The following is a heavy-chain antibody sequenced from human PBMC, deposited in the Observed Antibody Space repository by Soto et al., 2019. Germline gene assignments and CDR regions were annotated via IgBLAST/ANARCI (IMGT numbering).Heavy chain of an antibody. CDR3: ARGEWIQLWLPTLLPVDY. J-gene: IGHJ4*02. CDR2: IYYSGST. D-gene: IGHD5-18*01. Sequence: SETLSLTYSVSGGAVSSGSYYWSWIRQPPGKGLEWIGYIYYSGSTNYNPSLKSRVTISVDTSKNQFSLKLSSVTAADTAVYYCARGEWIQLWLPTLLPVDYWGQGTLVTVSS. V-gene: IGHV4-61*01. CDR1: GGAVSSGSYY.